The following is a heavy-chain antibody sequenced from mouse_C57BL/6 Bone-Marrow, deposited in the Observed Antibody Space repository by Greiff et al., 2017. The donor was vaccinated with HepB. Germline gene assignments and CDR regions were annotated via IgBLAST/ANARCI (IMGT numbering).Heavy chain of an antibody. Sequence: VQLQQPGAELVRPGSSVQLSCKASGYTFTSYWLHWVKQRPIQGLEWIGNIDPSDSETHYNQKFKDKATLTVDKSTSTAYMQLSSLTSEDSAVYYCARRGYSKGAWFSDWGQGTM. V-gene: IGHV1-52*01. CDR2: IDPSDSET. J-gene: IGHJ3*01. CDR3: ARRGYSKGAWFSD. CDR1: GYTFTSYW. D-gene: IGHD2-5*01.